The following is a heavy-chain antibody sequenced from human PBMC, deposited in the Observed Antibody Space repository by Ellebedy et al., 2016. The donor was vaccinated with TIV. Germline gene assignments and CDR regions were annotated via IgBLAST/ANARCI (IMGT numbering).Heavy chain of an antibody. D-gene: IGHD3-9*01. CDR1: GYSFASYW. J-gene: IGHJ1*01. V-gene: IGHV1-18*01. CDR2: ISAYNGNT. Sequence: GESLKISCKGSGYSFASYWIGWVRQAPGQGLEWMGWISAYNGNTNYAQKLQGRVTMTTDTSTSTAYMELRSLTSDDTAVYYCVRGDWAPQHWGQGTLVTVSS. CDR3: VRGDWAPQH.